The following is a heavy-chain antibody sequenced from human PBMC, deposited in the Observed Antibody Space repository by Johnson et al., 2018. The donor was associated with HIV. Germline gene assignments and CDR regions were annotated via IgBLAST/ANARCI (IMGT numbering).Heavy chain of an antibody. D-gene: IGHD1-26*01. J-gene: IGHJ3*02. CDR1: GFTFDDYG. CDR2: INWNGGST. Sequence: RLSCVASGFTFDDYGMSWVRQAPGKGLEWVSGINWNGGSTGYADSVKVRFTISRDNAKNSLYLQMNSLRAEDTALYYCARDPTIAWDLKGDAFDIWGQGTMVTVSS. CDR3: ARDPTIAWDLKGDAFDI. V-gene: IGHV3-20*04.